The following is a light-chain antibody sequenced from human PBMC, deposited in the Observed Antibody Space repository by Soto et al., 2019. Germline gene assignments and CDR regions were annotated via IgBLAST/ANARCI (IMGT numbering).Light chain of an antibody. J-gene: IGLJ3*02. Sequence: QSALTQPPSVSGTPGQRVTISCSGSSSNIGSNTVNWYQQLPGTAPKLLIYHDNKRPSGVPDRVSGSKSGTSASLAISGVQSEDDADYYCATWDDALNVWVFGGGTKLTVL. CDR3: ATWDDALNVWV. V-gene: IGLV1-44*01. CDR2: HDN. CDR1: SSNIGSNT.